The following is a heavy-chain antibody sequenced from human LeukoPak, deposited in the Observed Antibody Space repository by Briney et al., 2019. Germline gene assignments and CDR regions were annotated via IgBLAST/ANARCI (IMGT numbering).Heavy chain of an antibody. J-gene: IGHJ4*02. CDR2: IYYGGST. D-gene: IGHD5-18*01. CDR3: ARGHVGYTSPQTFDY. Sequence: SETLSRTCTVSGCSISSYYWSWIRQPPGKGVKWIGYIYYGGSTNYNPSLKSRVTISVDTSKNQFSLKLSSVTAADTAVYYCARGHVGYTSPQTFDYWGQGTLVTVSS. CDR1: GCSISSYY. V-gene: IGHV4-59*01.